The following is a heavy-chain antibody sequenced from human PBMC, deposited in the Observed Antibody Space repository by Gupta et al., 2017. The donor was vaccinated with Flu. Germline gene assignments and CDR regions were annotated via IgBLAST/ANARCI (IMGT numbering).Heavy chain of an antibody. CDR1: GITFDDYA. D-gene: IGHD2-15*01. V-gene: IGHV3-9*01. CDR3: VKDRGYTWDAIDF. Sequence: EVQLVESGGGLVQLGRSLRLSCAASGITFDDYAMQWVRQAPGKGLEWVSGITWNSDTIGYADSVKGRFTLSRDTAKNSLYLQMNSLRPEDTALYYCVKDRGYTWDAIDFWGQGTMVTVSS. CDR2: ITWNSDTI. J-gene: IGHJ3*01.